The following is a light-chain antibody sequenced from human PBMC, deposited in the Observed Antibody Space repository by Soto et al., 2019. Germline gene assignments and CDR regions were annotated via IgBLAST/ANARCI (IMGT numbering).Light chain of an antibody. V-gene: IGLV2-14*01. CDR1: SSDVGGYNY. Sequence: QSVLTQPASVSGSPGQSITISCTGTSSDVGGYNYVSWYQQHPGKAPKLMIYDVSNRPSGVSNRFSGSKSGNTASLTISCLQAEDEADYYCSSYTSISTYVVFGGGAKLTVL. CDR3: SSYTSISTYVV. J-gene: IGLJ2*01. CDR2: DVS.